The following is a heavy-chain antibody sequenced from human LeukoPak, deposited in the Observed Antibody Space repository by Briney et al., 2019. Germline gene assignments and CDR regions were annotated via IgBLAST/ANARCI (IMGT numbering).Heavy chain of an antibody. CDR2: IYSGGGT. Sequence: PGGSLRLSCAASGFTVSSNYMSWVRQAPGKGLEWVSVIYSGGGTYYADSVKGRFTISRDNSKNTLYLQMNSLRAEDTAVYYCARAPYDFWSGYYTRLAFDIWGQGTMVTVSS. CDR1: GFTVSSNY. CDR3: ARAPYDFWSGYYTRLAFDI. J-gene: IGHJ3*02. V-gene: IGHV3-66*02. D-gene: IGHD3-3*01.